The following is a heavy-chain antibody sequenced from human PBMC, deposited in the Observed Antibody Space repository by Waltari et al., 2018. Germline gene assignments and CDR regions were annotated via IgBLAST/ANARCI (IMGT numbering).Heavy chain of an antibody. CDR1: GFTFSSYG. CDR2: IWYDGSNK. CDR3: ARASDFWSGYDLYGMDV. D-gene: IGHD3-3*01. J-gene: IGHJ6*02. V-gene: IGHV3-33*01. Sequence: QVQLVESGGGVVQPGRSLRLSCAASGFTFSSYGMHWVRQAPGKGLEWVAVIWYDGSNKYYADSLKGRFTIARDNSKNTLYLQMNSLRAEDTAVYYCARASDFWSGYDLYGMDVWGQGTTVTVSS.